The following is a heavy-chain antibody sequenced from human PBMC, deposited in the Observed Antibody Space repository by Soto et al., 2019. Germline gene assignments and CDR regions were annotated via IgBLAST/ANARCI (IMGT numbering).Heavy chain of an antibody. V-gene: IGHV4-61*01. CDR1: GGSVSSRSYY. CDR3: ARERTGDPYFLDY. CDR2: IYYSGST. D-gene: IGHD1-1*01. Sequence: SETLSLTCTVSGGSVSSRSYYWGWIRQPPGKALEWIGYIYYSGSTDYNPSLRSRVTISVDTSKNQFSLKLTSVTAADTALYYCARERTGDPYFLDYWGQGTLVTVSS. J-gene: IGHJ4*02.